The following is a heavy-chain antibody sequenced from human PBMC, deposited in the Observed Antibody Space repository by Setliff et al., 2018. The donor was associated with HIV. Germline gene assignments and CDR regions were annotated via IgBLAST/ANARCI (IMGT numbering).Heavy chain of an antibody. CDR2: IAYSGTTMYT. J-gene: IGHJ4*02. CDR3: ARGSPFAY. Sequence: SETLSLTCTVSGGSFIGSSFQSTWIRQTPGKGLEWIADIAYSGTTMYTNYNPSLESRVIVSEDTSRDQFFLKLTSVTADDTAIYYCARGSPFAYWGQGLLVTVSS. CDR1: GGSFIGSSFQ. V-gene: IGHV4-39*07.